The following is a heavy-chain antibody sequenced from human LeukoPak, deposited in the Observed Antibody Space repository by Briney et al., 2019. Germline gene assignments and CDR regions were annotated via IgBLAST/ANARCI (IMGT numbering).Heavy chain of an antibody. J-gene: IGHJ1*01. Sequence: KASETLSLTCAVYGGSFSGYYWSWIRQPPGKGLEWIGEINHSGSTNYNPSLKSRVTISVDTSKNQFSLKLSSVTAADTAVYYCASGIAVANEYFQHWGQGTLVTVSS. V-gene: IGHV4-34*01. CDR1: GGSFSGYY. D-gene: IGHD6-19*01. CDR3: ASGIAVANEYFQH. CDR2: INHSGST.